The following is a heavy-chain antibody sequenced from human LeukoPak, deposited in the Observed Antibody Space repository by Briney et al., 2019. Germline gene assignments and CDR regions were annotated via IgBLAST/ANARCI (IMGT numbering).Heavy chain of an antibody. Sequence: PGGSLRLSCVASGFTFSNYAMTWVRQAPGKGLEWVSAVYHGDDRTYYPDSVKGRFAISRDISRTTLYLQMDSLRAEDTAVYYRARSGYDYWYFDLWGRGTLVTVSS. CDR1: GFTFSNYA. CDR2: VYHGDDRT. J-gene: IGHJ2*01. D-gene: IGHD5-12*01. V-gene: IGHV3-23*01. CDR3: ARSGYDYWYFDL.